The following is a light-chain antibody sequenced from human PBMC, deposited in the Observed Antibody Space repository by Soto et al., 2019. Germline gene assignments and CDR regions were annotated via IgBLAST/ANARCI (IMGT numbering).Light chain of an antibody. Sequence: DVVMTQSALSLPVTPGEPASISCNSSQRLLNSNGYNYLDWYRQRPGQSPQLLIYLGSNRASGVPDRFSGSGSGTHFTLKINRVEAEDVGVYYCMQALQSPRTFGQGTKLEIK. CDR2: LGS. CDR1: QRLLNSNGYNY. CDR3: MQALQSPRT. J-gene: IGKJ2*01. V-gene: IGKV2-28*01.